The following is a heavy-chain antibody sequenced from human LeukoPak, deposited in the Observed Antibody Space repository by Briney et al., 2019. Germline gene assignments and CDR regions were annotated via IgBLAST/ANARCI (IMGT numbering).Heavy chain of an antibody. CDR1: GFTFRNYW. D-gene: IGHD2-2*02. J-gene: IGHJ6*03. V-gene: IGHV3-69-1*01. CDR2: IISSSQK. Sequence: GGPPRLSCAPSGFTFRNYWVSCVRHAPEEGLGGGSSIISSSQKYYEISGKGRFTITRDNAKNSLYLQMNSLRAEDTAVYYCARARGYCSSTSCYTVLGYYYMDVWGKGTTVTVSS. CDR3: ARARGYCSSTSCYTVLGYYYMDV.